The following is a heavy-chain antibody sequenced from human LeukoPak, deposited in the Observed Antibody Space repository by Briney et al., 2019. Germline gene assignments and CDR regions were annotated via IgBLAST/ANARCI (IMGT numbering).Heavy chain of an antibody. Sequence: PGGSLRLSCATSGFIFSNYAMSWVRQAPGKGLEWVSTIGVTGSRTHYVDSVKGRFTISRDNSKNTLYLQMNSLRAEDTAIYYCAKESWRFDSWGQGTLVTVSS. V-gene: IGHV3-23*01. D-gene: IGHD3-10*01. CDR2: IGVTGSRT. CDR1: GFIFSNYA. J-gene: IGHJ4*02. CDR3: AKESWRFDS.